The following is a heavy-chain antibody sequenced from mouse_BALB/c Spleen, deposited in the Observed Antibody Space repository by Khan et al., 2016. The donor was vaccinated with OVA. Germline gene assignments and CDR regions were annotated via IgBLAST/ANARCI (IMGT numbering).Heavy chain of an antibody. D-gene: IGHD1-1*01. J-gene: IGHJ2*01. CDR2: ISSGGSYT. CDR1: GFSFSSYS. CDR3: TRLRGYYGSSPYCDY. V-gene: IGHV5-6-4*01. Sequence: EVELVESGGGLVRPGGSLKLSCAASGFSFSSYSMSWVRQTPEKRLEWVATISSGGSYTYYPDSVKGRFTFSRDNAKNTLYLQMSSLKSEDSAMYYCTRLRGYYGSSPYCDYWGQGTTLTVSS.